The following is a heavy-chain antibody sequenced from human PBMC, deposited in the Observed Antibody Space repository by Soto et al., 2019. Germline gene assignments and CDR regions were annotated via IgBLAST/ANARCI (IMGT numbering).Heavy chain of an antibody. J-gene: IGHJ4*02. Sequence: GGSLILSCAASGFTFTNYSMNWVRQAPGKGLEWVSTIHSSDGNTYYSDSVKGRFTISRDNSKSTLYLQMDSLRAEDTAVYYCAKGGVYCTTSRCARGRFDSWGQGTLVTVSS. CDR2: IHSSDGNT. CDR3: AKGGVYCTTSRCARGRFDS. D-gene: IGHD2-8*01. CDR1: GFTFTNYS. V-gene: IGHV3-23*05.